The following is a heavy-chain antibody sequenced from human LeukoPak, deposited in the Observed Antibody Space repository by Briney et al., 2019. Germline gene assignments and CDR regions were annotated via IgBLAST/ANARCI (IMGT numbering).Heavy chain of an antibody. Sequence: GGSLRLSCAASGFTVSSKYMSWVRQAPGKGLEWVSVIYSGGSTYYGESVKGRFTISRDNSKNTVSLQMDALRAEDSAVYYCARGTVWRLGSYGLDVWGQGTTVTVSS. V-gene: IGHV3-53*01. CDR1: GFTVSSKY. J-gene: IGHJ6*02. CDR3: ARGTVWRLGSYGLDV. D-gene: IGHD3-16*01. CDR2: IYSGGST.